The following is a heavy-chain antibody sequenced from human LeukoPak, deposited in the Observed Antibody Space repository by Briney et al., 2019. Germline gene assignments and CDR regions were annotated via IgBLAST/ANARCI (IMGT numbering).Heavy chain of an antibody. CDR2: IYYSGST. J-gene: IGHJ4*02. D-gene: IGHD3-22*01. Sequence: SETLSLTCTVSGGSISSYYWSWIRQPPGKGLEWIGYIYYSGSTNYNPSLKSRVTISVDTSKNQFSLKPSSVTAADTAVYYCASYDKGGFDYWGQGTLVTVSS. CDR3: ASYDKGGFDY. CDR1: GGSISSYY. V-gene: IGHV4-59*08.